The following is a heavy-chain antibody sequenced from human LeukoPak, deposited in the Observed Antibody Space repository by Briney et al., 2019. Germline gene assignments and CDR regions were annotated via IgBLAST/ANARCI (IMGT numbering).Heavy chain of an antibody. J-gene: IGHJ4*02. V-gene: IGHV1-69*13. CDR3: ARVHLPIGPIYSSSPVVAGLDY. D-gene: IGHD6-13*01. CDR1: GGTFSSYA. Sequence: SVKVSCKASGGTFSSYAISWVRQAPGQGLEWMGGIIPIFGPANYAQKFQGRVTITADESTSTAYMELSSLRSEDTAVYYCARVHLPIGPIYSSSPVVAGLDYWGQGTLVTVSS. CDR2: IIPIFGPA.